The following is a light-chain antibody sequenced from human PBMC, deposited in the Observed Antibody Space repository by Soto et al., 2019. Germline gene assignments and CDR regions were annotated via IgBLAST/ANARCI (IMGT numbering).Light chain of an antibody. CDR1: QSISSW. CDR2: KAS. J-gene: IGKJ2*01. Sequence: DIQMTQSPYTLSASVGDRVTITCRASQSISSWLAWYQQKPGKAPKLLIYKASSLESGVPSRFSGSGSGTEFTLTSSSLQPDDFATYYCQQYNSYSPYTFGQGTKLDIK. V-gene: IGKV1-5*03. CDR3: QQYNSYSPYT.